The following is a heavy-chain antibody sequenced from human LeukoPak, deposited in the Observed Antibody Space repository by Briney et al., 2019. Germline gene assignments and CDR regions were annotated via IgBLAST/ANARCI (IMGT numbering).Heavy chain of an antibody. Sequence: GGSLRLSCAASGFTFSSYWMSWVRQAPGKGLEWVANIKQDGSEKYYVDSVKGRLTISRDNAKNSLYLQMNSLRAEDTAVYYCASDVAARPHYYYMDVWGKGTTVTVSS. CDR2: IKQDGSEK. CDR1: GFTFSSYW. CDR3: ASDVAARPHYYYMDV. J-gene: IGHJ6*03. V-gene: IGHV3-7*01. D-gene: IGHD6-6*01.